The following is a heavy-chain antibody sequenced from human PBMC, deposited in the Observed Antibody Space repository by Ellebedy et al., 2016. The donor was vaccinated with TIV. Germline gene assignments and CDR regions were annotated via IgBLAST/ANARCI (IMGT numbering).Heavy chain of an antibody. CDR1: GFTFDDFA. D-gene: IGHD6-13*01. Sequence: PGGSLRLSCASSGFTFDDFAMHWVRQPPGKGLEWVAGLSWNSDTIGYADSVKGRFTISRDNRRHSLYLQMNTLRVEDTALYYCVKGPVSWFTQGTLEVWGQGTMVSVS. CDR2: LSWNSDTI. CDR3: VKGPVSWFTQGTLEV. V-gene: IGHV3-9*01. J-gene: IGHJ3*01.